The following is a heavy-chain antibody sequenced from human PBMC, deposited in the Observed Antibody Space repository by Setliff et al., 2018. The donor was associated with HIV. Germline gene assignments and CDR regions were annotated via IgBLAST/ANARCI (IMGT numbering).Heavy chain of an antibody. CDR3: ARDDGLARGLRYDHFYDYRDV. Sequence: SETLSLTCTVSGGFIRSGDYSWSWPRQHPGKGLEWIGYIYYSGSTYYNPSLKSRVTISVDTSKNQFSLKLCAVTAAATAVYYCARDDGLARGLRYDHFYDYRDVWGKGTTVTVSS. CDR2: IYYSGST. CDR1: GGFIRSGDYS. D-gene: IGHD3-9*01. V-gene: IGHV4-31*03. J-gene: IGHJ6*03.